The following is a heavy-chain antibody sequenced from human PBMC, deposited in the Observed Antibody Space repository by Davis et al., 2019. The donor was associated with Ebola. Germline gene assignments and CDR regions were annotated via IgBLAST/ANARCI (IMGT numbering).Heavy chain of an antibody. D-gene: IGHD5-12*01. CDR1: GGSFSSYA. Sequence: ASVKVSCKASGGSFSSYAINWVRQAPGQGLEWMGWISAYNGNTNYAQKLQGRVTMTTDTSTSTAYMELRSLRSDDTAVYYCARVGGYDNFDYWGQGTLVTVSS. V-gene: IGHV1-18*01. J-gene: IGHJ4*02. CDR3: ARVGGYDNFDY. CDR2: ISAYNGNT.